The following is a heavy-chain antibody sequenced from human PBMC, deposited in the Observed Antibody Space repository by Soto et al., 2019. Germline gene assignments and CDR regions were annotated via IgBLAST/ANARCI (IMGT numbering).Heavy chain of an antibody. CDR3: ARASSGWYGAGYYYGMDV. Sequence: QTLSLTCAISGDSVSSNSAAWNWIRQSPSRGLEWLGRTYYRSKWYNDYAVSVKSRITINPDTSKNQFSLQLNSVTPEDTAVYYCARASSGWYGAGYYYGMDVWGQGTTVTVSS. D-gene: IGHD6-19*01. V-gene: IGHV6-1*01. J-gene: IGHJ6*02. CDR2: TYYRSKWYN. CDR1: GDSVSSNSAA.